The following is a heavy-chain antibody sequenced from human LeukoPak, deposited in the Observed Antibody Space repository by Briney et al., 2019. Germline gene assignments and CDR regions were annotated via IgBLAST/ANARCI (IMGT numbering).Heavy chain of an antibody. V-gene: IGHV3-11*04. CDR2: VSTSGSSI. CDR1: GGSISSSSYY. D-gene: IGHD3-10*01. J-gene: IGHJ4*02. CDR3: VRDGSGSGIFVS. Sequence: LSLTCTVSGGSISSSSYYWGWVRQAPGKGLEWVSYVSTSGSSIYYADSVKGRFTISRDNAKNSLWLQMNSLRAEDTAVYYCVRDGSGSGIFVSWGQGTLVIVSS.